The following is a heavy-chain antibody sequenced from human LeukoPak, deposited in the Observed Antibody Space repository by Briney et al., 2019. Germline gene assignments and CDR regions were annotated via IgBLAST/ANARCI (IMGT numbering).Heavy chain of an antibody. D-gene: IGHD3-22*01. CDR3: ARHPYSGYHEEAFDI. CDR1: GGSIRSHS. V-gene: IGHV4-59*11. CDR2: VYYSGST. Sequence: PSETLSLTCTVSGGSIRSHSWSWIRQSPGKGLECIGYVYYSGSTNYNPSLKSRVTMSLDTSQNEFSLKLSSVTAADTAVYYCARHPYSGYHEEAFDIWGQGTMVTVSS. J-gene: IGHJ3*02.